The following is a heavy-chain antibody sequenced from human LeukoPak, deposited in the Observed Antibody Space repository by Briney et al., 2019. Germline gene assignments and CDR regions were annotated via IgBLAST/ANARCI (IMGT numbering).Heavy chain of an antibody. J-gene: IGHJ4*02. CDR3: ARETTVTTVRDY. CDR1: GYSFTSYW. Sequence: GESLKIPCKGSGYSFTSYWITWVRQMPGKGLEWMGRIDPSDSYTIYSPSFQGHVTISADKSISTAYVQWSSLKASDTAMYYCARETTVTTVRDYWGQGTLVTVSS. V-gene: IGHV5-10-1*01. D-gene: IGHD4-17*01. CDR2: IDPSDSYT.